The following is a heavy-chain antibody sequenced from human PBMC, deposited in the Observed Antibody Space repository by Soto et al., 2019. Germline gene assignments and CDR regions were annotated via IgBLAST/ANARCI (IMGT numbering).Heavy chain of an antibody. CDR2: VFYSGNT. V-gene: IGHV4-30-4*01. CDR3: ARGAVQDGYYYYYGMDV. Sequence: KPSETLSLTCTVSGGSISSGDYYWSWIRQPPGKGLEWIGYVFYSGNTYYNPSLKSRLTISVDTSKNQFSLKLNSVTAADTAVYYCARGAVQDGYYYYYGMDVWGRGTTVTVSS. J-gene: IGHJ6*02. CDR1: GGSISSGDYY. D-gene: IGHD2-15*01.